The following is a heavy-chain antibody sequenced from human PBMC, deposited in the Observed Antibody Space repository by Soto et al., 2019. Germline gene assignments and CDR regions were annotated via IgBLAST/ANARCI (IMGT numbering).Heavy chain of an antibody. CDR1: GGSISSYY. V-gene: IGHV4-59*01. J-gene: IGHJ6*02. CDR2: IYYSGST. Sequence: SETLSLTCTVSGGSISSYYWSWIRQPPGKGLEWIGYIYYSGSTNYNPSLKSRVTISVDTSKNQFSLKLSSVTAADTAVYYCARTTVTKFYYYGMDVWGQGTTVTVSS. D-gene: IGHD4-17*01. CDR3: ARTTVTKFYYYGMDV.